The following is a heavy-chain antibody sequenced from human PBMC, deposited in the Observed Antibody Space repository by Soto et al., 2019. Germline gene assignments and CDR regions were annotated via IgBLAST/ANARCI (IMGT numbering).Heavy chain of an antibody. V-gene: IGHV1-2*02. CDR3: ARGAIFGVAPRPNWFDP. J-gene: IGHJ5*02. CDR2: LNPNSRGT. D-gene: IGHD3-3*01. CDR1: GYTFTGYY. Sequence: ASLKVSCKASGYTFTGYYMPWVGTAPGQGLEWMVCLNPNSRGTNYAQKFQGRVTMTRDTSISTAYMELSRLRSDDTAVYYCARGAIFGVAPRPNWFDPGGQGTRVTVSS.